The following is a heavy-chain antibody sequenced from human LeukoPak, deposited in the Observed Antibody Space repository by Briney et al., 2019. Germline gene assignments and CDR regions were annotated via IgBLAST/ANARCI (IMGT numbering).Heavy chain of an antibody. CDR1: GFTFSSYG. CDR2: ISYDGTNK. Sequence: PGGSLRLSCAASGFTFSSYGMHWVRQAPGKGLECVAVISYDGTNKYYADSVKGRFTIPRDNSKNTLYLQMNSLRAEDTAVYYCAKDREYYDFWSGNGVDYWGQGTLVTVSS. V-gene: IGHV3-30*18. CDR3: AKDREYYDFWSGNGVDY. J-gene: IGHJ4*02. D-gene: IGHD3-3*01.